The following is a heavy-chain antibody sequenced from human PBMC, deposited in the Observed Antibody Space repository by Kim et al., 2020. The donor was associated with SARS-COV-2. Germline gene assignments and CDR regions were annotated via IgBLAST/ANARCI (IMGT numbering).Heavy chain of an antibody. Sequence: SETLSLTCSVSGGSILSCGKFWTWIRQHPAKGLEWIGYISYSGNSHYSPSLRSRVSISLQTSETQFSLELTSVNAADTAFVYCSRALPLDYCGQGILFTV. V-gene: IGHV4-31*03. CDR3: SRALPLDY. CDR2: ISYSGNS. CDR1: GGSILSCGKF. J-gene: IGHJ4*02.